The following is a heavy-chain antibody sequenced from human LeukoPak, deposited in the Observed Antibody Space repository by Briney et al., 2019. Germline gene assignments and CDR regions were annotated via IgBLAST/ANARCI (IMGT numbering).Heavy chain of an antibody. J-gene: IGHJ4*02. CDR2: INHSGST. Sequence: SETLSLTCAVYGGSFSGYYWSWIRQPPGKGLEWIGEINHSGSTNGNPSLKSRVTISVDTSKNQFSLKLSSVTAADTAVYYCARGPNLSVAATQDFDYWGQGTLVTVSS. D-gene: IGHD2-15*01. V-gene: IGHV4-34*01. CDR3: ARGPNLSVAATQDFDY. CDR1: GGSFSGYY.